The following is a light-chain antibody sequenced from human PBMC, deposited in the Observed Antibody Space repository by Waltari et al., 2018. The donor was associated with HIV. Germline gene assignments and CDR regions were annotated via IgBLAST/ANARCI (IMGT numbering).Light chain of an antibody. CDR3: TSYTVRRALI. CDR1: IRDLHFSDY. Sequence: QSALTQPPSISGSPGQSVTLSFPGFIRDLHFSDYFSWYQQLPTKASQLIIFGVSVRPSGISHRFSGSKSGNTASLTISGLQTDDEGDYYCTSYTVRRALIFGGGTKLTVL. CDR2: GVS. V-gene: IGLV2-14*03. J-gene: IGLJ2*01.